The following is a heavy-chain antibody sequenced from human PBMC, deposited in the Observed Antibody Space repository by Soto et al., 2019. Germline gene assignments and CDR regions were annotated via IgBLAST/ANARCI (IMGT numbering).Heavy chain of an antibody. CDR1: GGSISSYY. Sequence: SETLSLTCTVSGGSISSYYWSWIRQPPGRGLEWIGYIYYSGSTNYNPSLKSRVTISVDTSKNPFSLKLSSVTAADTAVYYFARLWDLAWLLPPIYYYYMDVWGKGTTVTVSS. V-gene: IGHV4-59*08. CDR3: ARLWDLAWLLPPIYYYYMDV. J-gene: IGHJ6*03. D-gene: IGHD3-3*01. CDR2: IYYSGST.